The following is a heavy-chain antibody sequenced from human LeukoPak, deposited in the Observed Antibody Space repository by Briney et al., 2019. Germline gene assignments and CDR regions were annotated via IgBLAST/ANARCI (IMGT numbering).Heavy chain of an antibody. D-gene: IGHD3-22*01. CDR3: ARDFYYYDISGYYPPRPFQH. J-gene: IGHJ1*01. Sequence: GGSLRLSCAASGFIFSSYSMNWVRQAPGKGLEWVSSISGTGSYIFYADSVEGRFTISRDNAKNSLYLQMNSLRSDDTAVYFCARDFYYYDISGYYPPRPFQHWGQGTLVTVSS. V-gene: IGHV3-21*01. CDR1: GFIFSSYS. CDR2: ISGTGSYI.